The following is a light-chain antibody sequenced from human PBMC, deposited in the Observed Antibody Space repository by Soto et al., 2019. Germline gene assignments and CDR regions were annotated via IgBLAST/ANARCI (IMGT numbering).Light chain of an antibody. V-gene: IGKV3-11*01. J-gene: IGKJ1*01. CDR2: DAS. CDR3: QQRSNWPPTWT. CDR1: QSVSTY. Sequence: EIVLTQSPAPLSLSPGERATLSCRASQSVSTYLAWYQQKPGQAPRLLIYDASKRATGIPARFSGSGSGTDFTLTITSLEPEDFGVYYCQQRSNWPPTWTFGQGTKVDIK.